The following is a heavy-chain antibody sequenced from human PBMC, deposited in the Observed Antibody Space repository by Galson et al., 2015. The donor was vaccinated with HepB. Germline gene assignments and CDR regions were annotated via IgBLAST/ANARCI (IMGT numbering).Heavy chain of an antibody. CDR2: ISSSSSTI. V-gene: IGHV3-48*01. D-gene: IGHD5-18*01. CDR1: GFTFSSYS. J-gene: IGHJ4*02. Sequence: SLRLSCAASGFTFSSYSMNWVRQAPGKGLEWVSYISSSSSTIYYADSVKGRFTISRDNAKNSLYLQMNSLRAEDTAVYYCARTGGYSQTYYFDYWGQGTLVTVSS. CDR3: ARTGGYSQTYYFDY.